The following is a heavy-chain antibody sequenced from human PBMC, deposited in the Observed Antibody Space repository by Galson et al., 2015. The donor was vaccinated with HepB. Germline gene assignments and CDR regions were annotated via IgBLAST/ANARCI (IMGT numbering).Heavy chain of an antibody. V-gene: IGHV3-23*01. CDR1: GFTFSSYA. D-gene: IGHD3-10*01. CDR2: ISGSGGGT. CDR3: AKEYTVTMVRGVHDAFDI. J-gene: IGHJ3*02. Sequence: SLRLSCAASGFTFSSYAMSWVRQAPGKGLEWVSAISGSGGGTYYADSVKGRFTISRDNSKNTLYLQMNSLRAEDTAVYYCAKEYTVTMVRGVHDAFDIWGQGTMVTVSS.